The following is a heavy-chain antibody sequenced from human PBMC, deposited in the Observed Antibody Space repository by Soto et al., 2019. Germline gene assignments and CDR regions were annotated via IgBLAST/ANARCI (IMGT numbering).Heavy chain of an antibody. V-gene: IGHV1-46*01. Sequence: QVQLVQSGAEVKKHGASVKVSCKASGYSFTSYYMHWVRQAPGQGLEWMGVINPSGGSTTYPQKFQGRVTMTRDTSTSPVYMELSSLRSEDTAVYYCAREHTTPVHYNGMDVWGQGTTVTVSS. CDR3: AREHTTPVHYNGMDV. CDR2: INPSGGST. J-gene: IGHJ6*02. D-gene: IGHD1-1*01. CDR1: GYSFTSYY.